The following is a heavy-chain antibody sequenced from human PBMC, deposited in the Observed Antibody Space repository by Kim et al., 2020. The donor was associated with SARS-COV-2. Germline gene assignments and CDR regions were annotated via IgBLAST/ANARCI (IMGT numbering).Heavy chain of an antibody. CDR3: ARAVIGPYYDYYYYYGMDV. V-gene: IGHV4-34*01. Sequence: SETLSLTCAVYGGSFSGYYWSWIRQPPGKGLEWIGEINHSGSTNYNPSLKSRVTISVDTSKNQFSLKLSSVTAADTAVYYCARAVIGPYYDYYYYYGMDVWGQGTTVTVSS. D-gene: IGHD3-3*01. CDR2: INHSGST. CDR1: GGSFSGYY. J-gene: IGHJ6*02.